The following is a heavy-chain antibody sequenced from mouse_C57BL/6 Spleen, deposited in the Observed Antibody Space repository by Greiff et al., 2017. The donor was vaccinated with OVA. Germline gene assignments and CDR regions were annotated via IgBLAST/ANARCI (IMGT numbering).Heavy chain of an antibody. D-gene: IGHD2-10*02. Sequence: VQLQQSGPELVKPGASVKISCKASGYTFTDYYMNWVKQSHGKSLEWIGDINPNNGGTSYNQKFKGKATLTVDKSSSTAYMELRSLTSEDSAVYYCAPYGDYYAMDDWGQGTSVTVSS. V-gene: IGHV1-26*01. CDR2: INPNNGGT. CDR1: GYTFTDYY. J-gene: IGHJ4*01. CDR3: APYGDYYAMDD.